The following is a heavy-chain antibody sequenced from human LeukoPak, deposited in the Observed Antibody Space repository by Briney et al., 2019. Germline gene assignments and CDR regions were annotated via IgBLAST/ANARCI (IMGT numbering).Heavy chain of an antibody. Sequence: TGGSLRLSCAASGFTFSSYAMHWVRQAPGKGLEWVAVISYDGSNKYYADSVKGRFTISRDNSKNTLYLQMNSLRAEDTAVYYCARDCCALRYFDWFPFDYWGQGTLVTVSS. CDR1: GFTFSSYA. J-gene: IGHJ4*02. CDR2: ISYDGSNK. V-gene: IGHV3-30-3*01. D-gene: IGHD3-9*01. CDR3: ARDCCALRYFDWFPFDY.